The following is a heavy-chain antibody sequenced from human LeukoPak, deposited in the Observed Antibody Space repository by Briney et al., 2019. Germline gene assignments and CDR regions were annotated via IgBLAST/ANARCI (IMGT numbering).Heavy chain of an antibody. D-gene: IGHD3-10*01. CDR3: ARGHYYGSGSRSYFDY. CDR2: ISSSGSTI. V-gene: IGHV3-48*04. Sequence: GGSLRLSCAASGFTFTNYGMNWVRQAPGKGLEWVSYISSSGSTIYYADSVKGRFTISRDNAKNSLYLQMNSLRAEDTAVYYCARGHYYGSGSRSYFDYWGQGTLVTVSS. CDR1: GFTFTNYG. J-gene: IGHJ4*02.